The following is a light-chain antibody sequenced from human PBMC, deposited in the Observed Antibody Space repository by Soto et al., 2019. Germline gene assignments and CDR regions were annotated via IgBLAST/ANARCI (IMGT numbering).Light chain of an antibody. CDR3: QQYGSSTWT. CDR1: QSVSSSC. V-gene: IGKV3-20*01. J-gene: IGKJ1*01. CDR2: GAS. Sequence: EIVLTQSPGTLSLSPGERATLSCRASQSVSSSCLAWYQQKPGQAPRLLISGASSRATGIPDRFSGSGSGTDFTLTISRLEPEDFAVYYCQQYGSSTWTFGQGTKVDIK.